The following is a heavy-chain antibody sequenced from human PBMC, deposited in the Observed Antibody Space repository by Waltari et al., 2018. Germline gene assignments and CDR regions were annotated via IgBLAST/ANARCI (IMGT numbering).Heavy chain of an antibody. CDR1: GFTFFNYE. J-gene: IGHJ4*02. CDR2: ISNSGSRT. CDR3: TRGLVGAPG. Sequence: VQLVESGGDVLQPGGSLRLTCETSGFTFFNYEMNWVSQAPGKGLEWIAYISNSGSRTFYSDSVRGRFTISRDDAKNSVFLQMNDLRVDDSGLYYCTRGLVGAPGWGQGTLVTVSS. V-gene: IGHV3-48*03. D-gene: IGHD1-26*01.